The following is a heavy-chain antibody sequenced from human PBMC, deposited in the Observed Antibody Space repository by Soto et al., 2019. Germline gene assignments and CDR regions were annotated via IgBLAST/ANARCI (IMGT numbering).Heavy chain of an antibody. CDR3: AKDGYYYGSR. Sequence: PGGSLRLSCAASGFTFSSYGMHWVRQAPGKGLEWVAVISYDGSNKYYADSVKGRFTISRDNSKNTLYLQMNSLRAEDTAVYYCAKDGYYYGSRWGQGTLVTVSS. D-gene: IGHD3-10*01. V-gene: IGHV3-30*18. CDR2: ISYDGSNK. J-gene: IGHJ4*02. CDR1: GFTFSSYG.